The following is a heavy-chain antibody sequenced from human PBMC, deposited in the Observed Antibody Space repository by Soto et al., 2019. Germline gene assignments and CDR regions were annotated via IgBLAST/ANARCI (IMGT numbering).Heavy chain of an antibody. CDR3: ARDLYCSGGSCYPDY. CDR2: IWYDGSNK. CDR1: GFTFSSYG. J-gene: IGHJ4*02. Sequence: QVQLVESGGGVVQPGRSLRLSCAASGFTFSSYGMHWVRQAPGKGLEWVAVIWYDGSNKYYADSVKGRFTISRDNSKNTVYLQMNSLRAEDTAVYYCARDLYCSGGSCYPDYWGQGTLVTVSS. D-gene: IGHD2-15*01. V-gene: IGHV3-33*01.